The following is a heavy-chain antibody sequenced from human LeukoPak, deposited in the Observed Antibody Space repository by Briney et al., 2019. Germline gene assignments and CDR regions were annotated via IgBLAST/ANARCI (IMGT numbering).Heavy chain of an antibody. CDR2: ISYDGSNK. D-gene: IGHD3-10*01. CDR1: GFTLSSYA. J-gene: IGHJ4*02. CDR3: ARDGEI. Sequence: GRSLRLSCAASGFTLSSYAMHWVRQAPGKGLEWVAVISYDGSNKYYADSVKGRFTISRDNSKNTLYLQMNSLRAEDTAVYYCARDGEIWGQGTLVTVSS. V-gene: IGHV3-30*04.